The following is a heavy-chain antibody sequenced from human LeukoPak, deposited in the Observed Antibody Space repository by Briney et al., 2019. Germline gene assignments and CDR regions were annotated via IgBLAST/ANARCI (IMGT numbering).Heavy chain of an antibody. V-gene: IGHV1-18*01. Sequence: GASVKVSCKASTYTFSFSSYGISGVRQAPGQGLEWMGWISAYNGKTNYAQKLQGRVTMTTDTSTSTAYMELRSLRSDDTAVYYCARDPKYYYDSSGLLGHFDYWGQGTLVTVSS. J-gene: IGHJ4*02. CDR1: TYTFSFSSYG. CDR2: ISAYNGKT. D-gene: IGHD3-22*01. CDR3: ARDPKYYYDSSGLLGHFDY.